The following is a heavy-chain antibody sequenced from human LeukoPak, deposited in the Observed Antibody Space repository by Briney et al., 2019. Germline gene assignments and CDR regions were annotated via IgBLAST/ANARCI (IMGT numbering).Heavy chain of an antibody. Sequence: GGSLRLSCAASGFTFSSYSMNWVRQAPGKGLEWVSSISSSSSYIYYADSVKGRFTISRDNAKNSLYLQMNSLRAEDTAVYYWAKDLGAAAPGGDEGYWGQGTLVTVSS. V-gene: IGHV3-21*01. CDR2: ISSSSSYI. D-gene: IGHD6-13*01. J-gene: IGHJ4*02. CDR1: GFTFSSYS. CDR3: AKDLGAAAPGGDEGY.